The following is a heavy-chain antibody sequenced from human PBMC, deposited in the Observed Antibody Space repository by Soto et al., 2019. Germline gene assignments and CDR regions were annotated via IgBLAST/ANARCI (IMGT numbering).Heavy chain of an antibody. CDR2: IKEDGSEQ. Sequence: GGSLRLSCVASGFRISRFWMSWVRQAPGGGLEWVANIKEDGSEQHYVDSVKGRFTVSRDNANNLLYLQMNSLRVEDTAVYYCAKVSTPVWLPGYFYFYGLNVWGQGTMVTVSS. CDR1: GFRISRFW. V-gene: IGHV3-7*01. D-gene: IGHD3-22*01. CDR3: AKVSTPVWLPGYFYFYGLNV. J-gene: IGHJ6*02.